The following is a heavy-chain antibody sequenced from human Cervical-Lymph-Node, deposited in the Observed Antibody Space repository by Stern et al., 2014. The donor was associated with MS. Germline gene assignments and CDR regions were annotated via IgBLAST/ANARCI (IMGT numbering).Heavy chain of an antibody. J-gene: IGHJ4*02. Sequence: VQLVESGGGVVQPGRSLRLSCAASAFTFSNYDMHWVRQAPGKGLEWVAIISYDGSNKYYADSVKGGFTISRDNSKDTLYLQMNSLRTEDTSMFYCARGSFRWYSTYYFDSWGQGTLVTVSS. V-gene: IGHV3-30-3*01. CDR2: ISYDGSNK. D-gene: IGHD4-23*01. CDR1: AFTFSNYD. CDR3: ARGSFRWYSTYYFDS.